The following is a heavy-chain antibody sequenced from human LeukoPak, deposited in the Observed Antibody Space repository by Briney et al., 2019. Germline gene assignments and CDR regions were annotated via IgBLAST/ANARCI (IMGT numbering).Heavy chain of an antibody. Sequence: GASVKVSCKASGGTFSSYAISWVRQAPGQGLEWMGGIIPIFGTANYAQKFQGRVTITTDESTSTAHMELSSLRSEDTAVYYCARGLRWKDYYYYYMDVWGKGTTVTVSS. CDR3: ARGLRWKDYYYYYMDV. V-gene: IGHV1-69*05. CDR2: IIPIFGTA. CDR1: GGTFSSYA. D-gene: IGHD4-23*01. J-gene: IGHJ6*03.